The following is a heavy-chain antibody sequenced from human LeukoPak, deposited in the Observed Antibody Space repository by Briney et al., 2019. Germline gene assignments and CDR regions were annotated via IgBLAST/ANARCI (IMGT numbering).Heavy chain of an antibody. D-gene: IGHD5-18*01. V-gene: IGHV4-39*01. Sequence: SQTLSLTCTVSGGSISSGGYYWGWIRQPPGKGLEWIGSIYYSGSTYYNPSLKSRVTISVDTSKNQFSLKLSSVTAADTAVYYCARHLTYSYGGHYFDYWGQGTLVTVSS. CDR1: GGSISSGGYY. CDR3: ARHLTYSYGGHYFDY. CDR2: IYYSGST. J-gene: IGHJ4*02.